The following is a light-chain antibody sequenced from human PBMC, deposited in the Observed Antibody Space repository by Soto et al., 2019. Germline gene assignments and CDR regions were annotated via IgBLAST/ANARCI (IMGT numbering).Light chain of an antibody. CDR2: GSF. CDR3: QQYGSSPPYT. CDR1: QSVSNNY. V-gene: IGKV3-20*01. J-gene: IGKJ2*01. Sequence: EVVLTQSPGTLSLSPGERATLSCRASQSVSNNYFAWYQQKPGQAPRLLIFGSFDRATGIPVRFSGSGSGTDFPLTISRLEPEDFAVYYCQQYGSSPPYTFGQGTKLEIK.